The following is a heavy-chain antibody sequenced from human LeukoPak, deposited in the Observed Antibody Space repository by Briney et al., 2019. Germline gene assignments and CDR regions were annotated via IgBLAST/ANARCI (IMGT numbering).Heavy chain of an antibody. CDR2: ISGSGNRT. Sequence: GGSLRLSCAASGFTFSSYAMSWVRQAPGRGLEWVSSISGSGNRTYYADSVKGRFTISRDNSKNTLFLQMNSLRAEDTAVYYCAKNLYCGGGSCYPSALGMDVWGQGTTVTVSS. D-gene: IGHD2-15*01. J-gene: IGHJ6*02. CDR1: GFTFSSYA. CDR3: AKNLYCGGGSCYPSALGMDV. V-gene: IGHV3-23*01.